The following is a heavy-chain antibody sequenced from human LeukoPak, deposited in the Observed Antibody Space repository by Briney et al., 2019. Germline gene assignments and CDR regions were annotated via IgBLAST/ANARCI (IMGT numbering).Heavy chain of an antibody. CDR1: GFTFSSYW. D-gene: IGHD3-22*01. CDR3: ARYDSSVAWDY. J-gene: IGHJ4*02. Sequence: GGSPRLSCAASGFTFSSYWMSWVRQAPGKGLEWVANIKQDGSEKYYVDSVKGRFTISRDNAKNPLYLQMNSLRAEDTAVYYCARYDSSVAWDYWGQGTLVTVSS. V-gene: IGHV3-7*01. CDR2: IKQDGSEK.